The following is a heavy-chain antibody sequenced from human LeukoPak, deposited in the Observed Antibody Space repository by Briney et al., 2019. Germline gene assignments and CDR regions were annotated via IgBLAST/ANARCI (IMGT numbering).Heavy chain of an antibody. Sequence: PSETLSLTCTVSSGSIRSSSYYWGWIRQPPGKGLEWIGSIFYSWSTYYNPSLKSRVTMSVDTSKNQFSLKLSSVTAADTAVYYCARLGKSFYYYYMDVWGKGTTVTVSS. D-gene: IGHD1-26*01. J-gene: IGHJ6*03. CDR3: ARLGKSFYYYYMDV. CDR1: SGSIRSSSYY. V-gene: IGHV4-39*01. CDR2: IFYSWST.